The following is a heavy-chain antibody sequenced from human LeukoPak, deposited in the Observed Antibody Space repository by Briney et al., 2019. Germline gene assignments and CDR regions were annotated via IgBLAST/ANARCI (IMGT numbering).Heavy chain of an antibody. V-gene: IGHV4-59*12. Sequence: SETLSLTCTVSGGSISSYYWNWIRQPPGKGLEWIAYIYYSGNTNYNPSLKSRVTISVDRSKNQFSLKLRSVTATDTAVYYCALFEVVVGSTQDFWGQGTLVTVSS. D-gene: IGHD2-15*01. J-gene: IGHJ4*02. CDR1: GGSISSYY. CDR2: IYYSGNT. CDR3: ALFEVVVGSTQDF.